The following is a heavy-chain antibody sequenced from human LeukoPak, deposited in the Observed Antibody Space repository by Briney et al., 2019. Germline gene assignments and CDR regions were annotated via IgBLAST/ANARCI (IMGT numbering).Heavy chain of an antibody. CDR2: ISGSGGST. V-gene: IGHV3-23*01. CDR3: ARPHSSGWYQNSDY. D-gene: IGHD6-19*01. CDR1: GFTFSSYA. J-gene: IGHJ4*02. Sequence: GGSLRLSCAASGFTFSSYAMNWVRQAPGKGLEWVSAISGSGGSTYYADSVKGRFTISRDNSKNTLYLQMNSLRAEDTAVYYCARPHSSGWYQNSDYWGQGTLVTVSS.